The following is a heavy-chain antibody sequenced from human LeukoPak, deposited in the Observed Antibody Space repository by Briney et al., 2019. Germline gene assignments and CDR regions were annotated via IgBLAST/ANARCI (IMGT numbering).Heavy chain of an antibody. D-gene: IGHD6-13*01. CDR1: GGSFSGYY. CDR2: INQSGST. Sequence: SETLSLTCAVYGGSFSGYYWSWIRQPPGKGLEWIGEINQSGSTNCNPSLKSRVTMSVDTSRKQFSLKLNSVTAADTAVYYCARGGSKAKYWGQGTLVIVSS. CDR3: ARGGSKAKY. J-gene: IGHJ4*02. V-gene: IGHV4-34*01.